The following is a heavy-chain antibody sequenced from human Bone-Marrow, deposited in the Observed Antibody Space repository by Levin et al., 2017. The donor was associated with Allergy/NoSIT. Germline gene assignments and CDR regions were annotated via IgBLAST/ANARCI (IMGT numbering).Heavy chain of an antibody. V-gene: IGHV1-2*06. J-gene: IGHJ5*02. CDR2: INPNSGGT. D-gene: IGHD3-16*02. Sequence: ASVKVSCKASGYTFTGYYMHWVRQAPGQGLEWMGRINPNSGGTNYAQKFQGRVTMTRDTSISTAYMELSRLRSDDTAVYYCARGQLRLGELSLKSGWFDPWGQGTLVTVSS. CDR1: GYTFTGYY. CDR3: ARGQLRLGELSLKSGWFDP.